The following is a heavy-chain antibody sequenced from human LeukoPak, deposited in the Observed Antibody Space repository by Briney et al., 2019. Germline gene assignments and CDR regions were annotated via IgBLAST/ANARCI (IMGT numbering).Heavy chain of an antibody. CDR3: ARGTGVNYYYYYMDV. Sequence: GGSLRLSCAASGFTFSSYSMNWVRQAPGKGLEWVSSISSSSSYIYYADSVKGRFTISRDNAKNSLYLQLNSLRAEDTAVYYCARGTGVNYYYYYMDVWGKGTTVTVSS. CDR2: ISSSSSYI. D-gene: IGHD3-10*01. V-gene: IGHV3-21*01. J-gene: IGHJ6*03. CDR1: GFTFSSYS.